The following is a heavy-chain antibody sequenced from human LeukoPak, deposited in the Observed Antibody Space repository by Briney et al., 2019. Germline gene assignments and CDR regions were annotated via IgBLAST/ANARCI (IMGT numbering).Heavy chain of an antibody. CDR2: ISSSGST. D-gene: IGHD3-22*01. V-gene: IGHV4-61*02. J-gene: IGHJ3*02. Sequence: SQTLSLTCTVSGDSISRGDYYWSWIRPPAGKGLEWIGRISSSGSTNYNPSLKSRVTISVDTSKNQFSLKLSSVTAADTAVYFCARGPYSYDSSGAFDIWGQGTMVTVSS. CDR1: GDSISRGDYY. CDR3: ARGPYSYDSSGAFDI.